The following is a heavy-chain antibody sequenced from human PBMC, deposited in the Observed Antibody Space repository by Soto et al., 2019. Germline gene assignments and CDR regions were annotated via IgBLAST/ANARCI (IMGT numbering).Heavy chain of an antibody. V-gene: IGHV4-38-2*01. J-gene: IGHJ5*02. CDR2: IYHSGNT. Sequence: PSETLHRNCAVSGYSLSSGYYWGWLRQPPGKGLEWIGSIYHSGNTYYNPSLKSRVTISVDTSKNQFSLKLSSVTAADTAVYYCAKAYSSPRSNWFGPWGQGTLVTVSS. CDR3: AKAYSSPRSNWFGP. CDR1: GYSLSSGYY. D-gene: IGHD6-13*01.